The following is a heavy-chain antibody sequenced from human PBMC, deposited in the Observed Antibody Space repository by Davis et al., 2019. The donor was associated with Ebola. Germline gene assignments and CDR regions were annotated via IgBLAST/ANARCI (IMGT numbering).Heavy chain of an antibody. CDR3: ARDYPRAHYYGSGIGSLFYYFGMDV. CDR1: GYSFTTFS. CDR2: INAGNGDT. J-gene: IGHJ6*02. V-gene: IGHV1-3*01. Sequence: AASVTVSCKASGYSFTTFSMHWVRQAPGQGLEWMGWINAGNGDTKYSQNFQGRVTITTDTSANTAYMELSSLRSEDTAVYYCARDYPRAHYYGSGIGSLFYYFGMDVWGQGTTVTVSS. D-gene: IGHD3-10*01.